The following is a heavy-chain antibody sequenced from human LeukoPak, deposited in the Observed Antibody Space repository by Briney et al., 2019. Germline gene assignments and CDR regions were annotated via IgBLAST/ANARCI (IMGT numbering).Heavy chain of an antibody. Sequence: SETLSLTCTVSGGSISSYYWSWIRQPPGKGLEWIGYIYYSGSTNYNPSLKSRVTISVDTSKNQFSLKLSSVTAADTAVYYCARRIAAAGTLSSDIWGQGTMVTVSS. CDR3: ARRIAAAGTLSSDI. D-gene: IGHD6-13*01. J-gene: IGHJ3*02. V-gene: IGHV4-59*01. CDR2: IYYSGST. CDR1: GGSISSYY.